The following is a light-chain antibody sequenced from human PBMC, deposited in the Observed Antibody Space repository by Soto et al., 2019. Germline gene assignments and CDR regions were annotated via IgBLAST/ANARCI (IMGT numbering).Light chain of an antibody. J-gene: IGKJ1*01. V-gene: IGKV1-5*03. CDR3: QQYNSYPGT. CDR2: KAS. CDR1: QSISSW. Sequence: DIQMTQSPSTLSASVGDRVTXTCXASQSISSWLAWYQQKPGKAPKLLIYKASSLESGVPSRFSGSGSGPEFTLTISSLQPDDFATYYCQQYNSYPGTFGQGTKVDIK.